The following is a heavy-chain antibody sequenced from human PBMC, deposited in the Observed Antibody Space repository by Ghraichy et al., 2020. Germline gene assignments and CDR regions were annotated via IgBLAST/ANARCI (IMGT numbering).Heavy chain of an antibody. J-gene: IGHJ4*02. V-gene: IGHV1-18*01. CDR1: GYIFTSYG. CDR2: ISGYNGDT. D-gene: IGHD2-2*01. CDR3: ARGRDCSSTRCPSGY. Sequence: ASVKVSCKTSGYIFTSYGINWVRQAPGQGLEWMGWISGYNGDTNYAQKFEGRVTMTTDTSMSTAYMELRSLRSDDTAVYYCARGRDCSSTRCPSGYWGRGTLVTVSS.